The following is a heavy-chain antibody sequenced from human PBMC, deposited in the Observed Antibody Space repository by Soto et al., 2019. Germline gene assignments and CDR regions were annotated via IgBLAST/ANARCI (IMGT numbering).Heavy chain of an antibody. CDR2: TNAGNGNT. CDR3: ARDAGSSWYYFDY. Sequence: ASVKVSCKASGYTFTSYAMHWVRQAPGQRLEWMGWTNAGNGNTKYSQKFQGRVTITRDTSASTAYMELSSLRSEDTAVYYCARDAGSSWYYFDYWGQGTLVTVSS. J-gene: IGHJ4*02. CDR1: GYTFTSYA. V-gene: IGHV1-3*01. D-gene: IGHD6-13*01.